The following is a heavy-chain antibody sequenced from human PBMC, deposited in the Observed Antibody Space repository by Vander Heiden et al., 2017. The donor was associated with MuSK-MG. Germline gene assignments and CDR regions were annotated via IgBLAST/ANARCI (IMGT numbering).Heavy chain of an antibody. V-gene: IGHV1-69*01. Sequence: QVQLVQSGAEVKKPGSSVKVSCKASGGTFSSYAISWVRQAPGQGLEWMGGIIPIFGTANYAQKFQGRVTITADESTSTAYMELSSLRSEDTAVYYCARTIAAAGTGDYYYYYGMDVWGQGTTVTVSS. J-gene: IGHJ6*02. D-gene: IGHD6-13*01. CDR1: GGTFSSYA. CDR3: ARTIAAAGTGDYYYYYGMDV. CDR2: IIPIFGTA.